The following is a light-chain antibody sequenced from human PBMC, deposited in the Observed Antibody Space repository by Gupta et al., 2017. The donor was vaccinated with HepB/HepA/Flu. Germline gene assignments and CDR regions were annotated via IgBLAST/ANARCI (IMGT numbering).Light chain of an antibody. Sequence: VTITCLASQGISIYLAWYQQKPGKVPNLLIYAASTLESGVPSRFSGSGSGTDFTLTISRLQPEDVATYYCQKDNSAPWTFGQGTKVEIK. CDR3: QKDNSAPWT. CDR2: AAS. J-gene: IGKJ1*01. CDR1: QGISIY. V-gene: IGKV1-27*01.